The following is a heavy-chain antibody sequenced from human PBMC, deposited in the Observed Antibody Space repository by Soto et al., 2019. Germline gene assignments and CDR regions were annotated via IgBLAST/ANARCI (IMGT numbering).Heavy chain of an antibody. J-gene: IGHJ4*02. D-gene: IGHD1-26*01. Sequence: GGSLRLSCAASGFTFSSYAMHWVRQAPGKGLEWVAVISYDGSNKYYVDSVKGRFTISRDNSKNTLYLQMNSLRAEDTAVYYCARDGWELLRSTGGCDYWGQGTLVTVSS. CDR3: ARDGWELLRSTGGCDY. V-gene: IGHV3-30-3*01. CDR2: ISYDGSNK. CDR1: GFTFSSYA.